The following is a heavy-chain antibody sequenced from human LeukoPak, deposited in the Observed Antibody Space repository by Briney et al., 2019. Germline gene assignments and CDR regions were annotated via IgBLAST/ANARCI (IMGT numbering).Heavy chain of an antibody. Sequence: SETLSLTCTVSGGSISSSSYYWGWIRQPPGKGLEWIGSIYYSGSTYYNPSLKSRVTISVDTSKNQFSLKLSSVTAADTAVYYCARSPRNFDSSSVSVPGFDYWGQGTLVTVSS. D-gene: IGHD6-6*01. J-gene: IGHJ4*02. CDR1: GGSISSSSYY. CDR2: IYYSGST. CDR3: ARSPRNFDSSSVSVPGFDY. V-gene: IGHV4-39*01.